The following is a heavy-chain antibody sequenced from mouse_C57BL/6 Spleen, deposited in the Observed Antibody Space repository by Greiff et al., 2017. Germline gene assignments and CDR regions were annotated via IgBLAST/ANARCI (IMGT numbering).Heavy chain of an antibody. CDR3: ARIYDGYYRYFDY. V-gene: IGHV1-74*01. J-gene: IGHJ2*01. CDR2: IHPSDSDT. D-gene: IGHD2-3*01. CDR1: GYTFTSYW. Sequence: QVQLQQPGAELVKPGASVKVSCKASGYTFTSYWMHWVKQRPGQGLEWIGRIHPSDSDTNYNQKFKGKATLTVDKSSSTAYMQLSSLTSEDPAVYYCARIYDGYYRYFDYWGQGTTLTVSS.